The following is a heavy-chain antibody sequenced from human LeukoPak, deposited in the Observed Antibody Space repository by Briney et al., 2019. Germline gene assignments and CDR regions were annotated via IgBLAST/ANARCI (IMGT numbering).Heavy chain of an antibody. J-gene: IGHJ4*02. CDR2: ISSGSKNI. CDR3: ARALSYSYGSMDF. V-gene: IGHV3-21*01. Sequence: GGSLRLSCAASGLTFSSYSMNWVRQAPGKGLEWVSSISSGSKNIYNADSVKGRFTISRDNAKNSLYLQMNSLRAEDTAVYYCARALSYSYGSMDFWGQGTLVIVSS. CDR1: GLTFSSYS. D-gene: IGHD5-18*01.